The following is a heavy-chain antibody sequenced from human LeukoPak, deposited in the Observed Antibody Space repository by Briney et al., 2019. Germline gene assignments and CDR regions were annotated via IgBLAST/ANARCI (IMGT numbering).Heavy chain of an antibody. CDR3: ARDWGKVIIATYWYFDL. CDR2: VNPSDGSA. J-gene: IGHJ2*01. D-gene: IGHD3-16*01. Sequence: ASVKVSCKASGYTFTSNYMHWVRQAPGQGLEWMGVVNPSDGSANSAQKFQGRVTMTRDTSTSTVYMELSSLRSEDTAVYYCARDWGKVIIATYWYFDLWGRGTLVTVSS. V-gene: IGHV1-46*01. CDR1: GYTFTSNY.